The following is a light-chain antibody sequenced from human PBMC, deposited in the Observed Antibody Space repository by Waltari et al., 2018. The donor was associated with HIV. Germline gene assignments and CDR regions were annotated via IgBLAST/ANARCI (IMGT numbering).Light chain of an antibody. Sequence: SYELTQPPSMSVSPGQTARITCFGDALTNRYAYWYQQRPGQAPVLVIYKDRERPSGIPERFSGSNSGTTVTLIISGVQPEDEADYYCQSADRSGSHVVFGGGTKVTV. CDR2: KDR. CDR3: QSADRSGSHVV. V-gene: IGLV3-25*03. J-gene: IGLJ2*01. CDR1: ALTNRY.